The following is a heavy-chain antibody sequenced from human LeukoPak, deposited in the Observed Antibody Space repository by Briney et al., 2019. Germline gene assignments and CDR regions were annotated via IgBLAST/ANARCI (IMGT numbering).Heavy chain of an antibody. J-gene: IGHJ5*02. CDR3: ASLRGLAWFDP. Sequence: SETLSLTCAVSGGSISSSNWWSLVRQPPGKGLEWIGEIYHSGSTNYNPSLKSRVTISVDKSKNQFSLKLSSVTAADTAVYYCASLRGLAWFDPWGQGTLVTVSS. CDR1: GGSISSSNW. CDR2: IYHSGST. D-gene: IGHD5-24*01. V-gene: IGHV4-4*02.